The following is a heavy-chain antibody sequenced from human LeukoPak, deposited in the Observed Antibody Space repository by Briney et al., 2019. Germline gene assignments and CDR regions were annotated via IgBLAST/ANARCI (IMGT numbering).Heavy chain of an antibody. CDR2: IIPIFGTA. Sequence: GASVKVSCKASGGTFSSYAISWVRQAPGRGLEWMGGIIPIFGTANYAQKFQGRVTITADESTSTAYMELSSLRSEDTAVYYCAKRACSGGNNCYLNRDDAFDIWGQGTMVTVSS. V-gene: IGHV1-69*13. CDR1: GGTFSSYA. D-gene: IGHD2-15*01. CDR3: AKRACSGGNNCYLNRDDAFDI. J-gene: IGHJ3*02.